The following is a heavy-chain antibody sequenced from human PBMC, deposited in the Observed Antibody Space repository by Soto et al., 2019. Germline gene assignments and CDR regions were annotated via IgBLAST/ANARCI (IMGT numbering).Heavy chain of an antibody. CDR1: RYTSTSYY. Sequence: SVQVSFKASRYTSTSYYMHWVRQAPGQGLEWMGIINPSGGSTSYAQKFQGRVTMTRDTSTSTVYMELSSLRSEDTAVYYCARAITIFGVVILDYGMDVWGQGTTVTVSS. CDR2: INPSGGST. J-gene: IGHJ6*02. D-gene: IGHD3-3*01. V-gene: IGHV1-46*01. CDR3: ARAITIFGVVILDYGMDV.